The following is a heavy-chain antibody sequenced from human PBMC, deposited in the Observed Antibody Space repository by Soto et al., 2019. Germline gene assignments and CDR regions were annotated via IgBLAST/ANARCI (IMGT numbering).Heavy chain of an antibody. J-gene: IGHJ4*02. CDR2: ISAYNGNT. CDR3: PGEGYYGSGSADY. CDR1: GYTFNRYG. V-gene: IGHV1-18*01. D-gene: IGHD3-10*01. Sequence: QVQLVQSGAEVKKPGASVKVSCKASGYTFNRYGISWVRQAPGQGLEWMGWISAYNGNTNYAQKLQGRVTMTRDTSTSTAYMELRSRSSDDTAVYYCPGEGYYGSGSADYWGQGTLVTVSS.